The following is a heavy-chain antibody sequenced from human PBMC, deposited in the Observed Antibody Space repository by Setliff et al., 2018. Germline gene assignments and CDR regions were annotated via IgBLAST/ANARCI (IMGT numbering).Heavy chain of an antibody. Sequence: ASVKVSCKTSGYAFTDNYIHWVRQAPGQGLEWMGWTNPKTGGTNLAQKFQGWVSMTRDTSITTAYTELSRLTSDDMAVYFCARSDHLVVDGFDVWGQGTMVTVSS. J-gene: IGHJ3*01. V-gene: IGHV1-2*04. CDR1: GYAFTDNY. D-gene: IGHD3-16*01. CDR2: TNPKTGGT. CDR3: ARSDHLVVDGFDV.